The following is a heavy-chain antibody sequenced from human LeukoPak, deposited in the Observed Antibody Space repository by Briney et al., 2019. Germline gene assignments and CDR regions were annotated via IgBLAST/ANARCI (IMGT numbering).Heavy chain of an antibody. V-gene: IGHV3-23*01. CDR2: ISGSGGST. CDR1: GFPFSSYA. D-gene: IGHD3-22*01. CDR3: AKGVYYYDSSAYYYTYYFDY. Sequence: GGSLRLSCAASGFPFSSYAMSWVRQAPGKGLEWVSSISGSGGSTYYADSVKGRFTISRDNSKNTLYLQMNTLRAEDTAVYYCAKGVYYYDSSAYYYTYYFDYWGQGTLVTVSS. J-gene: IGHJ4*02.